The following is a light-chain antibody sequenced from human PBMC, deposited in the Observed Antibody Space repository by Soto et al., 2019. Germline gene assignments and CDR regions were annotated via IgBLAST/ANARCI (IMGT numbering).Light chain of an antibody. Sequence: EIVLTQSPGTLSLSPGERATLSCRASQSVTGSHLAWYQQQPGQAPRLLMYGASSRATGIPVRFSGSGSGTHFTLTISRLEPEDFAVYYCQEYGSAPWTFGQGTKVEI. CDR3: QEYGSAPWT. CDR1: QSVTGSH. V-gene: IGKV3-20*01. J-gene: IGKJ1*01. CDR2: GAS.